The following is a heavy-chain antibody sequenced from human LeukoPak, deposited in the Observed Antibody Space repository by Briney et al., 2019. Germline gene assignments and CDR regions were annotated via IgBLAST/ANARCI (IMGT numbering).Heavy chain of an antibody. J-gene: IGHJ4*02. V-gene: IGHV3-74*01. CDR2: LINHDTTA. D-gene: IGHD2-2*01. Sequence: GGSLRLSCAASGFTLSNHYMHWVRQPPGKGLVWVSRLINHDTTATYADSVKGRFTISRDNAKNTLYLQMNSLRADDTAVYYCARGGCSNPSCLADWGQGILVTVSS. CDR1: GFTLSNHY. CDR3: ARGGCSNPSCLAD.